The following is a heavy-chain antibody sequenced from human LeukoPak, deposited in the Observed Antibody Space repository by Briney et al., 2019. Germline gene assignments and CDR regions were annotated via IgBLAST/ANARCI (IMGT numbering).Heavy chain of an antibody. CDR2: IYYSGST. CDR3: ARLGIAVAGTSYYYYGMDV. V-gene: IGHV4-59*08. J-gene: IGHJ6*02. Sequence: SETLSLTCTVSGGSISSYYWSWIRQPPGKGLEWIGYIYYSGSTNYNPSLKSRVTISVDTSKNQFSLKLSSVTAADTAVYYCARLGIAVAGTSYYYYGMDVWGQGTTVTASS. D-gene: IGHD6-19*01. CDR1: GGSISSYY.